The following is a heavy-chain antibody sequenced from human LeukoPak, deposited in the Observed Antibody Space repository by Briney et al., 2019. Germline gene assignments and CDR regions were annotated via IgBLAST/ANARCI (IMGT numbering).Heavy chain of an antibody. Sequence: ASVKVSCKASGYTFTGYYMHWVRQAPGQGLEWMGWINPNSGGTNYAQKFQGRVTMTRDTSISTAYMELSRLRSEDTAVYYCARGKYCGGDCYLFDYWGQGTLVTVSS. CDR2: INPNSGGT. V-gene: IGHV1-2*02. CDR1: GYTFTGYY. CDR3: ARGKYCGGDCYLFDY. D-gene: IGHD2-21*02. J-gene: IGHJ4*02.